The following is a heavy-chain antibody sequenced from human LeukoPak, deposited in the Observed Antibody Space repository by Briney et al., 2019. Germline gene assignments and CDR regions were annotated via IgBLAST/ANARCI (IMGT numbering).Heavy chain of an antibody. CDR2: IWYDGQTK. CDR3: AREWGRIAVAGGPGY. J-gene: IGHJ4*02. Sequence: GESLRLSCEASGFIFSSYGMHWVRQAPGKGLEWVALIWYDGQTKFYADSVKGRFTISRDNSGNTLFLHMTSLRVEDTAVYYCAREWGRIAVAGGPGYWGQGALVTVSS. CDR1: GFIFSSYG. V-gene: IGHV3-33*01. D-gene: IGHD6-19*01.